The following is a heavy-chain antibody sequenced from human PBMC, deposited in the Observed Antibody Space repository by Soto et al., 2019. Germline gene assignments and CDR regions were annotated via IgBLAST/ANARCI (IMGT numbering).Heavy chain of an antibody. V-gene: IGHV1-18*01. Sequence: QVQLVQSGGEVKKPGASVKVSCKTSGYSFTTYGISWVRHAPGQGLEWMGWISAYNGNTHYAQKLQDRVTMTTDTSTSTAYMELRRLRSDDTAVYYCAREGPAPYYYYGMDVWGQGSTVTVSS. CDR1: GYSFTTYG. J-gene: IGHJ6*02. CDR2: ISAYNGNT. CDR3: AREGPAPYYYYGMDV.